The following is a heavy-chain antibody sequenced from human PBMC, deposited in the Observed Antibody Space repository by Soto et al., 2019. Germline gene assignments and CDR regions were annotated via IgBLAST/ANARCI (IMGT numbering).Heavy chain of an antibody. Sequence: QITLKESGPTLVKPTQTLTLTCTYSGFSLSTSGEGVGWIRQTPGKALEWLALIYWDDDKRYRSSLKSRLTITNDSSKNQVVITMTNMDPVDTATYFGVHRMNFGVDCFDIWCQGTTVTVSS. V-gene: IGHV2-5*02. D-gene: IGHD3-3*01. CDR1: GFSLSTSGEG. J-gene: IGHJ3*02. CDR3: VHRMNFGVDCFDI. CDR2: IYWDDDK.